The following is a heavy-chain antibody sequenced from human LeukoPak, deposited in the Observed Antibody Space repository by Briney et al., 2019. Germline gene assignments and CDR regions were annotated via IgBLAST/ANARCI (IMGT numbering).Heavy chain of an antibody. CDR2: IYTSGST. J-gene: IGHJ4*02. D-gene: IGHD4-17*01. Sequence: SETLCLTCTVSGGSISSGSYYWSWIRQPAGKGLEWIGRIYTSGSTNYNPSLKSRVTISVDTSKNQFSLKLSSVTAADTAVYYCVGGTVTTPIDYWGQGTLVTVSS. CDR3: VGGTVTTPIDY. CDR1: GGSISSGSYY. V-gene: IGHV4-61*02.